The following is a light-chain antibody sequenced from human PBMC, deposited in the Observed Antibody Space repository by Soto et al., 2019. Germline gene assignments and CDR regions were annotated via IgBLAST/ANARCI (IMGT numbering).Light chain of an antibody. CDR2: DAS. V-gene: IGKV1-33*01. CDR1: QDITNY. J-gene: IGKJ2*01. CDR3: QQFDNLPYT. Sequence: DIQMTQSPSPLSASVGDRVTITCQASQDITNYLNWYQHKPGKAPKLLIYDASNLETGVPSRFSGSGSGTDFTLTISSLQPEDIATYYCQQFDNLPYTFGQGTKLEIK.